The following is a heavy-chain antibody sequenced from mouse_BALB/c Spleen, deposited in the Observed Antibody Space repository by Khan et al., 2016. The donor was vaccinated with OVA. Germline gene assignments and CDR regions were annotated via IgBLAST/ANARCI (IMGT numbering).Heavy chain of an antibody. D-gene: IGHD1-1*01. J-gene: IGHJ4*01. CDR2: IATGSGNA. Sequence: DLVKPGASVKLSCKASGYTFTSYWINWIKQRTGQGLEWIGHIATGSGNAYYNKNFTVKAKLTVDTASNTASIHLTSLSSYDSAVYFCARSNYYGSGLYAMDYWGQGTSVTVSS. CDR1: GYTFTSYW. CDR3: ARSNYYGSGLYAMDY. V-gene: IGHV1S41*01.